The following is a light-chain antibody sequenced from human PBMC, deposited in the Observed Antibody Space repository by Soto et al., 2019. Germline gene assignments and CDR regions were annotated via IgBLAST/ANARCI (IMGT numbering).Light chain of an antibody. V-gene: IGKV1-5*03. CDR3: QQYNTYPLT. J-gene: IGKJ4*01. Sequence: DIQMTQSPSTLSASVGDRVTITCRASQSISTWLAWYQQKAGKAPKLLIYKASSLEGGVPSRSSGSGSGTEFNITISSLQPDDFATYYCQQYNTYPLTFGGGTTVDIK. CDR2: KAS. CDR1: QSISTW.